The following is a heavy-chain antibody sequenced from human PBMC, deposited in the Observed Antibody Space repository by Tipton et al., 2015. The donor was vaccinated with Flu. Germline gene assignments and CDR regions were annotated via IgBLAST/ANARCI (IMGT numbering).Heavy chain of an antibody. V-gene: IGHV1-18*04. J-gene: IGHJ3*02. CDR3: ARDQRTVRDYGDTGGAFDI. Sequence: QLVQSGAEVKKPGASVKVSCKASGYTFTSYGISWVRQAPGQGLEWMGWISAYNGNTNYAQKLQGRVTMTTDTSTSTAYMELRSLRSEDTAVYYCARDQRTVRDYGDTGGAFDIWGQGTMVTVSS. CDR2: ISAYNGNT. CDR1: GYTFTSYG. D-gene: IGHD4-17*01.